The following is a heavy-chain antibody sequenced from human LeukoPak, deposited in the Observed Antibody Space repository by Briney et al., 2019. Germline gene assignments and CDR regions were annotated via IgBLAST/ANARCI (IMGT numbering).Heavy chain of an antibody. CDR1: GFTFSDYY. D-gene: IGHD3-10*01. V-gene: IGHV3-11*01. Sequence: GGSLRLSCAASGFTFSDYYMSWIRQAPGKGLEWVSYISSSGSTIYYADSVKGRFTISRDNSRTTLYLQMISLRADDTAVYYCAKSYNNPTVAVRVRGVIPYFDYWGQGSLVTVSS. CDR2: ISSSGSTI. CDR3: AKSYNNPTVAVRVRGVIPYFDY. J-gene: IGHJ4*02.